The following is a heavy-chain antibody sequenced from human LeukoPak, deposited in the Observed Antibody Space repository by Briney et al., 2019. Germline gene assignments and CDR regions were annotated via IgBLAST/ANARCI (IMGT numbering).Heavy chain of an antibody. CDR1: GGSFSGYY. CDR3: ARGRDSGAPNWLDP. D-gene: IGHD1-1*01. J-gene: IGHJ5*02. Sequence: SETLSLTCAVYGGSFSGYYWSWIRQPPGKGLEWIGEINHSGSTNYNPSLKSRVTISVDTSKNQFSLKLSSVTAADTAVYYCARGRDSGAPNWLDPWGQGTLVTVSS. V-gene: IGHV4-34*01. CDR2: INHSGST.